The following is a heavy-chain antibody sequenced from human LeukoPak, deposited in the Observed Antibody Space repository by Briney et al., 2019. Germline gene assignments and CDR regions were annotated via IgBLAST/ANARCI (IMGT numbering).Heavy chain of an antibody. V-gene: IGHV3-33*06. J-gene: IGHJ4*02. Sequence: GGSLRLSCAASEFTFSSYGMHWVRQAPGKGLEWVAVIWYDGSNKYYADSVKGRFTISRDNSKNTLYLQMNSLRAEDTAVYYCAKDIGGSSSWDLITPFDYWGQGTLVTVSS. CDR1: EFTFSSYG. CDR2: IWYDGSNK. D-gene: IGHD6-13*01. CDR3: AKDIGGSSSWDLITPFDY.